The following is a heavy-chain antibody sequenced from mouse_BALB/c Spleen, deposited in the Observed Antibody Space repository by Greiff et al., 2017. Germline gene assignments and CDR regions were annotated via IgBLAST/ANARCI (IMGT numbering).Heavy chain of an antibody. CDR1: GFTFSSFG. CDR2: ISSGSSTI. D-gene: IGHD1-1*01. CDR3: ASYWDY. J-gene: IGHJ2*02. Sequence: EVQLVESGGGLVQPGGSRKLSCAASGFTFSSFGMHWVRQAPEKGLEWVAYISSGSSTIYYADTVKGRFTISRDNPKNTLFLQMTSLRSEDTAMYYCASYWDYWGQGTSLTVSS. V-gene: IGHV5-17*02.